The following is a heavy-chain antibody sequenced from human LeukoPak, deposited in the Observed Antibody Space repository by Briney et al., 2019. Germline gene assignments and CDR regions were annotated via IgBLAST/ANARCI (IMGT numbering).Heavy chain of an antibody. D-gene: IGHD3-22*01. V-gene: IGHV3-7*02. J-gene: IGHJ3*02. Sequence: PGGSLRLSCAASGFTFNSYWISWVRQAPGKGLEWLATINQDGSEKYYVDSVKGRFTISRDNAKSSLYLQMNSLRDEDTAVYYCARAAPYYYDSSGYSAFDSWGQGTMVTVSA. CDR1: GFTFNSYW. CDR2: INQDGSEK. CDR3: ARAAPYYYDSSGYSAFDS.